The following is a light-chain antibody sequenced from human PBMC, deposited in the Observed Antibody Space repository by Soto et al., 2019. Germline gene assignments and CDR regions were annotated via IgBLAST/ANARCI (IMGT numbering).Light chain of an antibody. J-gene: IGKJ5*01. Sequence: EIVLTQSPVTLSLSPGERATLSCRASQSLSSSYLAWYQQKPGQAPRLLIYAASSRATGIPDRFSGSGSGTDFTLTISRLEPEDFTVYYCQQYGSSPPITVGQGARLEI. V-gene: IGKV3-20*01. CDR1: QSLSSSY. CDR3: QQYGSSPPIT. CDR2: AAS.